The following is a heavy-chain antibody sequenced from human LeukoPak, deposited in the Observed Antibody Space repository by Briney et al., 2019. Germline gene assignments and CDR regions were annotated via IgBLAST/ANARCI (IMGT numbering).Heavy chain of an antibody. D-gene: IGHD4-11*01. J-gene: IGHJ4*02. CDR3: VGDRLQSYYSDY. V-gene: IGHV3-74*01. Sequence: QPGGSLRLSCAASGYTVSSNYMTWVRQAPGKGLVWVSRSNSDGSSTSYADSVKGRFTISRDNAKNTLYLQMNSLRVEDTGVYYCVGDRLQSYYSDYWGQGTLVTVSS. CDR2: SNSDGSST. CDR1: GYTVSSNY.